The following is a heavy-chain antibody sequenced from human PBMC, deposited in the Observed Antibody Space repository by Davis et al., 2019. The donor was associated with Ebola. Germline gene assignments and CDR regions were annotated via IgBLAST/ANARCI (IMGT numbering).Heavy chain of an antibody. CDR3: ARGSKAAATDY. CDR2: ISYDGSNK. V-gene: IGHV3-30-3*01. D-gene: IGHD2-15*01. CDR1: GFTVSSNY. Sequence: GESLKISCAASGFTVSSNYMSWVRQAPGKGLEWVAVISYDGSNKYYADSVKGRFTISRDNSKNTLYLQMNSLRAEDTAVYYCARGSKAAATDYWGQGTLVTVSS. J-gene: IGHJ4*02.